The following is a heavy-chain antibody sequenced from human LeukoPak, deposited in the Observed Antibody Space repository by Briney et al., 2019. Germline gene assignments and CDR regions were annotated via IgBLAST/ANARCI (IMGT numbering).Heavy chain of an antibody. CDR1: RYTFTGYY. J-gene: IGHJ4*02. Sequence: ASVKVSCKASRYTFTGYYMHWVRQAPGQGLEWMGWINPNSGGTNYAQKFQGRVTMTRDTSISTAYMELSRLRSDDTAVYYCARYYYDSSGYYSEVDYWGQGTLVTVSS. CDR3: ARYYYDSSGYYSEVDY. D-gene: IGHD3-22*01. CDR2: INPNSGGT. V-gene: IGHV1-2*02.